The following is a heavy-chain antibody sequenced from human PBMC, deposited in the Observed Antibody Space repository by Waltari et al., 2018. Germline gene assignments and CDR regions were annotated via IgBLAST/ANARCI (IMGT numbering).Heavy chain of an antibody. CDR1: GFSLSSARMG. Sequence: QVTLKESGPVLVKPTETLTLTCTVSGFSLSSARMGVSWIRQPPGNALEWLAHIFSHDEKSYSTSLKSRLTISKDTSKSQVVLTMTNMDPVDTATYYCARMLEDRITGTGGAFDIWGQGTMVTVSS. CDR2: IFSHDEK. J-gene: IGHJ3*02. V-gene: IGHV2-26*01. CDR3: ARMLEDRITGTGGAFDI. D-gene: IGHD1-7*01.